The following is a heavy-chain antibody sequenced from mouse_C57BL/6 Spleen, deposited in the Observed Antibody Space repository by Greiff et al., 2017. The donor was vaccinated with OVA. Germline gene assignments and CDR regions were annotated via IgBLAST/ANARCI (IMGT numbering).Heavy chain of an antibody. V-gene: IGHV14-2*01. CDR2: IDPEDGET. CDR3: ARSGGSVYYDYDNPFLLDY. Sequence: VQLKESGAELVKPGASVKLSCTASGFNIKDYYMHWVKQRTEQGLEWIGRIDPEDGETKYAPKFQGKATITADTSSNTAYLQLSSLTSEDTAVYYCARSGGSVYYDYDNPFLLDYWGQGTTLTVSS. D-gene: IGHD2-4*01. CDR1: GFNIKDYY. J-gene: IGHJ2*01.